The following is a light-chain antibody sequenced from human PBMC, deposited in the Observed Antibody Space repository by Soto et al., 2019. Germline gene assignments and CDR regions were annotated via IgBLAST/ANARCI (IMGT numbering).Light chain of an antibody. CDR2: DAS. CDR1: QSVSSY. Sequence: EIVLPQSPATLSLSPGERDTLSCRASQSVSSYLAWYQQKPGQAPRLLIYDASNRATGIPARFSGSGSGTDFTLTISSLEPEDFAVYYCQQRSDWPITFGPGTKVDIK. J-gene: IGKJ3*01. V-gene: IGKV3-11*01. CDR3: QQRSDWPIT.